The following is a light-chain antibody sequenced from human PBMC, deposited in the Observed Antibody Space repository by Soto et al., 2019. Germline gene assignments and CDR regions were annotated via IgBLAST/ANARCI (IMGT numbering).Light chain of an antibody. V-gene: IGKV2-30*01. CDR2: RAS. CDR1: QSLVFSDGNAY. CDR3: MQATHWPPT. J-gene: IGKJ1*01. Sequence: DVVMTQSPLSLPVTLGQPASISCKSSQSLVFSDGNAYLNWFQQRPGQSPRRLIYRASNRYSGVPDRFSGSWSGTDFTLQINGVEAEDVGVYYCMQATHWPPTFGRGTRVEIK.